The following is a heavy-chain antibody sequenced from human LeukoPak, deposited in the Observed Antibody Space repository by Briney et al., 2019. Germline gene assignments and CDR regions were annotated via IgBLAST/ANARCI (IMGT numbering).Heavy chain of an antibody. CDR3: AKAGAVVVVVAKYFDY. Sequence: PGGSLRLACSASGFTFSSYAMSWVRQAPGKGLEWVSFISGSDGSAYDADSVKGRFTISRDNSKNTLYLQMNSLRAEDTAVYYCAKAGAVVVVVAKYFDYWGQGTLVTVSS. CDR2: ISGSDGSA. D-gene: IGHD2-15*01. CDR1: GFTFSSYA. J-gene: IGHJ4*02. V-gene: IGHV3-23*01.